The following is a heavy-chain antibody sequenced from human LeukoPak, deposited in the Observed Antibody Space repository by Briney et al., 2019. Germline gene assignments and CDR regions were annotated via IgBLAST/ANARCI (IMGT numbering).Heavy chain of an antibody. CDR1: GGTFSSYA. D-gene: IGHD3-10*01. V-gene: IGHV1-69*13. J-gene: IGHJ4*02. CDR2: IIPIFGTA. CDR3: SMSMVRGVIISDY. Sequence: GASVKVSCKASGGTFSSYAISWVRQAPGQGLEWMGGIIPIFGTANYAQKFQGRVTITADESTSTAYMELSSLRSEDTAVYYCSMSMVRGVIISDYWGQGTLVTVSS.